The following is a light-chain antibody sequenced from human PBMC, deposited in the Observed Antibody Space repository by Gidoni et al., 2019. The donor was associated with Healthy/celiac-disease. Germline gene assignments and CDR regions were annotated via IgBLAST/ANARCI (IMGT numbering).Light chain of an antibody. CDR1: QSVLYSSNNKNY. CDR2: WAS. J-gene: IGKJ5*01. Sequence: DIVMTQSPDSLAVSLGERATINCKSSQSVLYSSNNKNYLAWYQQKPGQPPKLLIYWASTRESGVPDRFSGSGSGTDFTLTISSLQDEDVAVYYCQQDYSTPITFXXXTRLEIK. V-gene: IGKV4-1*01. CDR3: QQDYSTPIT.